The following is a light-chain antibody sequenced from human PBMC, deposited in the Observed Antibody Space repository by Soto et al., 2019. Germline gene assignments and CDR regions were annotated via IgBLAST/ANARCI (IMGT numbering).Light chain of an antibody. CDR3: SSYTSRTTLVI. Sequence: QSVLTQPASVSGSPGQSITISCAGSSSDIGPYNYVTWYQQHPGKAPRLIIYDVNNRPSGVSNRFSGSKSGNTASLTISGLQAEDEADYYCSSYTSRTTLVIFGGGTKVIVL. J-gene: IGLJ2*01. V-gene: IGLV2-14*03. CDR1: SSDIGPYNY. CDR2: DVN.